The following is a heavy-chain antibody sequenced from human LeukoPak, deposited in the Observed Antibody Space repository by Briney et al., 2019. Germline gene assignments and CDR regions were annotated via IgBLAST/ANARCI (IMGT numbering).Heavy chain of an antibody. V-gene: IGHV3-7*01. Sequence: GGSLRLSCAASGFTFSSYAMHWVRQAPGRGLEWVANIKQDGSEKYYVDSVKGRFTISRDNAKNSLYLQMNSLRAEDTAVYYCARVGSGNYKRAFDIWGQGTMVTVSS. CDR2: IKQDGSEK. CDR1: GFTFSSYA. J-gene: IGHJ3*02. D-gene: IGHD1-26*01. CDR3: ARVGSGNYKRAFDI.